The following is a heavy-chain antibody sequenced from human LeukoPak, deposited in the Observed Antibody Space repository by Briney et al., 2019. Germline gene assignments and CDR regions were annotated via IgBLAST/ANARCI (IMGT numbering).Heavy chain of an antibody. D-gene: IGHD3-10*01. Sequence: SVKVSCTPSGGTFSSYAISWVRQAPGQGLEGMGRIIPILGIANYAQKFQGRVTITSDKSTSTAYMELSSLRSEDTAVYYCARDRGSGSYYKEPDYGMDVWGQGTTVTVSS. CDR1: GGTFSSYA. V-gene: IGHV1-69*04. CDR2: IIPILGIA. CDR3: ARDRGSGSYYKEPDYGMDV. J-gene: IGHJ6*02.